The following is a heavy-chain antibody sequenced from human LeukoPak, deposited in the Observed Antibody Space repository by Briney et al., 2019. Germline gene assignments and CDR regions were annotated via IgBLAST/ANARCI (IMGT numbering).Heavy chain of an antibody. J-gene: IGHJ3*02. D-gene: IGHD3-3*01. CDR2: VSYSGSP. CDR1: GDSISSSRYY. CDR3: ARGRRVSRQRITIFGVVINYAFDI. V-gene: IGHV4-39*01. Sequence: PSETLSLTCTVSGDSISSSRYYWGWIRPPPGKGLEWIGSVSYSGSPYYNPSLKSRVTTSVDTSKNQFSLKLSSVTAADTAVYYCARGRRVSRQRITIFGVVINYAFDIWGQGTMVTVSS.